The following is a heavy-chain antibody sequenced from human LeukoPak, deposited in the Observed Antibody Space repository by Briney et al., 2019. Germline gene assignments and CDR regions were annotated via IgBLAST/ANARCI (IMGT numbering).Heavy chain of an antibody. Sequence: PGRSLRLSCAASGFTFSSYAMRWVRQAPGKGLEWVAVISYDGSNKYYADSVKGRFTISRDNSKNTLYLQMNSLRAEDTAVYYCARNSGSYYSALDPWGQGTLVTVSS. CDR1: GFTFSSYA. D-gene: IGHD1-26*01. V-gene: IGHV3-30*01. CDR2: ISYDGSNK. CDR3: ARNSGSYYSALDP. J-gene: IGHJ5*02.